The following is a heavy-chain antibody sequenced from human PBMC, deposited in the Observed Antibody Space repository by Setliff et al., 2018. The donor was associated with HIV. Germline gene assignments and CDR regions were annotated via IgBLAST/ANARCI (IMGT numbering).Heavy chain of an antibody. CDR3: ARSLARDYWYFSH. CDR2: IFYSGST. CDR1: GDSISSGSYY. D-gene: IGHD6-6*01. V-gene: IGHV4-31*03. Sequence: SETLSLTCTVSGDSISSGSYYWSWIRQHPGKGLEWIGYIFYSGSTYYNPSLQSRITISVDTSKNHFSLKLSSVTAADTAVYYCARSLARDYWYFSHWGRGSLVTVS. J-gene: IGHJ2*01.